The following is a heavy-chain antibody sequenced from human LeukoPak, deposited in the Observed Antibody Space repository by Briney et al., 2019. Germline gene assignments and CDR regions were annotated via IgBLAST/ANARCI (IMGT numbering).Heavy chain of an antibody. D-gene: IGHD3-3*01. CDR3: GRSFGYYSTSGYYY. J-gene: IGHJ4*02. V-gene: IGHV3-23*01. CDR1: GFTFSTYA. Sequence: SGGSLRLSCAASGFTFSTYAMSWVRQAPGKGLEWVSAISGSGGGGGTSYADSVKGRFTISRDNSKNTLYLQMNSLRAEDTAVYYCGRSFGYYSTSGYYYWGQGTLVTVFS. CDR2: ISGSGGGGGT.